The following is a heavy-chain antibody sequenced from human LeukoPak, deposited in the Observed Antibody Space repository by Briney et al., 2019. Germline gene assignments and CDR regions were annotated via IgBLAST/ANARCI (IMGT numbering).Heavy chain of an antibody. Sequence: EASVEVSCKASGGTFSSYAISWVRQAPGQGLEWMGRIIPIFGTANYAQKFQGRVTITTDESTSTAYMELSSLRSEDTAVYYCARDRVLLGYYWGQGTLVTVSS. D-gene: IGHD3-10*01. CDR2: IIPIFGTA. CDR3: ARDRVLLGYY. CDR1: GGTFSSYA. J-gene: IGHJ4*02. V-gene: IGHV1-69*05.